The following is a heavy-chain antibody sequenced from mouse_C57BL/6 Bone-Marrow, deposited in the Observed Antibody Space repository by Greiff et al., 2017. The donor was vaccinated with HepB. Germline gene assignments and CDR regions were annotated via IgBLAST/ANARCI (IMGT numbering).Heavy chain of an antibody. CDR1: GYTFTSYW. D-gene: IGHD4-1*01. CDR2: IHPNSGST. J-gene: IGHJ2*01. Sequence: VQLQQPGAELVKPGASVKLSCKASGYTFTSYWMHWVKQRPGQGLEWIGMIHPNSGSTNYNEKFKSKATLTVDKSSSTAYMQLSSLTSEDSAVYYCARRGTGTGGYYFDYWGQGTTLTVSS. CDR3: ARRGTGTGGYYFDY. V-gene: IGHV1-64*01.